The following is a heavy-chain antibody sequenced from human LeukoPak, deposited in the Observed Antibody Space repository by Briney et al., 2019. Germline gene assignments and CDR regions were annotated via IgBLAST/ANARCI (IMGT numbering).Heavy chain of an antibody. CDR2: IYTSGST. D-gene: IGHD5-12*01. Sequence: PSQTLSLTCTVSGGSISSGSYYWRWLRQPAGKGLEWIGRIYTSGSTNYNPSLKSRVTISVDTSKNQFSLKLSSVTAADTAVYYCARDLRGYSGYDYPPYYYYYMDVWGKGTTVTVSS. V-gene: IGHV4-61*02. CDR1: GGSISSGSYY. CDR3: ARDLRGYSGYDYPPYYYYYMDV. J-gene: IGHJ6*03.